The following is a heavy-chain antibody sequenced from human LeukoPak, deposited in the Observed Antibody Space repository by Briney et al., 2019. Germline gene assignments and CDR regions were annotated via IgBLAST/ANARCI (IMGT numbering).Heavy chain of an antibody. J-gene: IGHJ4*02. CDR3: ARGRWLQPIDY. D-gene: IGHD5-24*01. CDR2: ISAYNGNT. CDR1: GYTFTSYG. Sequence: ASVKVSCKASGYTFTSYGISWVRQAPGQGLEWMGWISAYNGNTNYAQKLQGRVTMTRDTSISTAYMELSRLRSDDTAVYCCARGRWLQPIDYWGQGTLVTVSS. V-gene: IGHV1-18*04.